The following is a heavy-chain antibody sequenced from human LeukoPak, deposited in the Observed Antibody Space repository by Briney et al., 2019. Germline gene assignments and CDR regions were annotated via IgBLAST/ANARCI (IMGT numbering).Heavy chain of an antibody. J-gene: IGHJ4*02. CDR3: ARTYCSGGSCYPYYFDY. D-gene: IGHD2-15*01. Sequence: SETLSLTCAVYGGSFSGYYWSWIRQPPGKGLEWTGEINHSGSTNYNPSLKSRVTISVDTSKNQFSLKLSSVTAADTAVYYCARTYCSGGSCYPYYFDYWGQGTLVTVSS. CDR1: GGSFSGYY. V-gene: IGHV4-34*01. CDR2: INHSGST.